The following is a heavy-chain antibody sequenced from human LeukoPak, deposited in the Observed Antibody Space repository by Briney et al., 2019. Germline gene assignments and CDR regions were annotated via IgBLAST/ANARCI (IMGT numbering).Heavy chain of an antibody. J-gene: IGHJ4*02. CDR3: ARAIRTGYYDS. CDR1: GGSISSYY. D-gene: IGHD1-1*01. V-gene: IGHV4-59*01. CDR2: IPYSGST. Sequence: SETLSLTCTVSGGSISSYYWSWIRQPPGKGLEWIGYIPYSGSTNYNPSLKSRVTISVDTSKNQFSLKLSSVTAADTAVYYCARAIRTGYYDSWGQGTLVTVSS.